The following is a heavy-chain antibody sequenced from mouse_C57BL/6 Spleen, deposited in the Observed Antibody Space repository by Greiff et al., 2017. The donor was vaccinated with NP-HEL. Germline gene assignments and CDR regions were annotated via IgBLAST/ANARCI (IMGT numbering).Heavy chain of an antibody. CDR2: IYPGDGDT. D-gene: IGHD1-1*01. V-gene: IGHV1-82*01. CDR1: GYEFSSSW. Sequence: QVQLQQSGPELVKPGASVKISCKASGYEFSSSWMNWVKQRPGKGLEWIGRIYPGDGDTNYNGKFKGKATLTADKSSSTAYMQLCSLTSEDSAVYFCANHYYSSSFYYYAMDYWGQGTSVTVSS. J-gene: IGHJ4*01. CDR3: ANHYYSSSFYYYAMDY.